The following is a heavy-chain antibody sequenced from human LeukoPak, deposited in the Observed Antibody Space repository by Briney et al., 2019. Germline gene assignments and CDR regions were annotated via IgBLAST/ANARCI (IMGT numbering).Heavy chain of an antibody. CDR1: GYTFTGYY. J-gene: IGHJ6*02. Sequence: GASVKVSCKASGYTFTGYYMHWGLQPPGQELEWMGSINPNSGGTNYAQKFQGRVTMARDTSISTAYMELSRLRSDDTAVYYCAGRLRGNYYYYYGMDVWGQGTTVTVSS. V-gene: IGHV1-2*02. D-gene: IGHD4-17*01. CDR2: INPNSGGT. CDR3: AGRLRGNYYYYYGMDV.